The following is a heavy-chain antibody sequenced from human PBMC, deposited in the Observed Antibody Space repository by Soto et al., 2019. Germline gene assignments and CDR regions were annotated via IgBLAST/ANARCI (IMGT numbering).Heavy chain of an antibody. CDR3: VIEILSYGGCYGSGGRDV. CDR2: SRWDGGST. Sequence: EVQLVESGGVVVQPGGSLRLSCAESGFTFDDYTMHWVRQATGMGLEWVSLSRWDGGSTYYADSVKGLFTTSRDNSKSSLYLQMNSLRPEDSGLYYCVIEILSYGGCYGSGGRDVWGEGTTVAVSS. J-gene: IGHJ6*04. D-gene: IGHD3-22*01. CDR1: GFTFDDYT. V-gene: IGHV3-43*01.